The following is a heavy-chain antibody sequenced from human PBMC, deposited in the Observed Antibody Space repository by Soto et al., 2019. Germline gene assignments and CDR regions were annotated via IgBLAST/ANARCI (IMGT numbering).Heavy chain of an antibody. J-gene: IGHJ5*02. Sequence: EVQLVESGGGLAKPGGSLRLSCVASGFTFSNAWMNWVRQTPGKGLEWVGRIKSKADGTTTNYAAPVKDRFTISRDDSKNTLYLQMNSLKTEDAAVYYCATGYYGSGTYSSWGQGTLVTVSS. CDR1: GFTFSNAW. CDR2: IKSKADGTTT. D-gene: IGHD3-10*01. V-gene: IGHV3-15*07. CDR3: ATGYYGSGTYSS.